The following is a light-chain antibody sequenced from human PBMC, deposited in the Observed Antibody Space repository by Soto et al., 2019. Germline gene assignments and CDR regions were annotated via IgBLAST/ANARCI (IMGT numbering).Light chain of an antibody. CDR1: SSNIGARYD. Sequence: QSVLTQPPSVSGAPGQKVTISCTGGSSNIGARYDVHWYQQLPGTAPKLLIYGNNKRPSGVPDRFSGSKSGTSASLAITGLQAEDEADYYCQSFDSSLRAWVFGGGTQLTVL. V-gene: IGLV1-40*01. J-gene: IGLJ3*02. CDR2: GNN. CDR3: QSFDSSLRAWV.